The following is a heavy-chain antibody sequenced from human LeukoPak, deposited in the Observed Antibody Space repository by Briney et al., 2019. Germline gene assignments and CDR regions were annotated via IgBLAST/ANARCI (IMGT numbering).Heavy chain of an antibody. V-gene: IGHV3-23*01. D-gene: IGHD2-15*01. CDR1: GFTFSSYA. J-gene: IGHJ6*02. CDR3: AKTIRYCSGGSCYHLWYYYYGMDV. CDR2: FIVRAGSP. Sequence: GGSLRLSGAASGFTFSSYAMSWVGKAPGKGLGWVSSFIVRAGSPYYADSVKGRFTISRDNSKNTLYLQMNSLRAEDTAVYYCAKTIRYCSGGSCYHLWYYYYGMDVWGQGTTVTVSS.